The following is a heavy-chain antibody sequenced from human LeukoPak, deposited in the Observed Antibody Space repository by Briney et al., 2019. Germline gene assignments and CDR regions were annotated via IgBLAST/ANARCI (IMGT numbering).Heavy chain of an antibody. D-gene: IGHD6-19*01. CDR3: AKDQGYSSAWYSRDGFDM. CDR2: ISGSGTST. Sequence: GGSLRLSCAASGFTFSSYAMSWVRQAPGKGLEWVSTISGSGTSTYYADSVKGRFTISRDNSRNTLYVQMNSLRAEDTAVYYCAKDQGYSSAWYSRDGFDMWGQGTMVTVSS. V-gene: IGHV3-23*01. CDR1: GFTFSSYA. J-gene: IGHJ3*02.